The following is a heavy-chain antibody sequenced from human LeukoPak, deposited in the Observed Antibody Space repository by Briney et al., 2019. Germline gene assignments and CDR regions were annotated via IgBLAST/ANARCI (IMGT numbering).Heavy chain of an antibody. CDR2: IYYSGST. CDR3: ARYHKIYCSGGSCYSSKYYFDY. CDR1: GGSISSYY. Sequence: SETLSLTCTVSGGSISSYYWSWIRQPPGKGLEWIGYIYYSGSTNYNPSLKSRVTISVDTSKNQFSLKLSSVTAADTAVYYCARYHKIYCSGGSCYSSKYYFDYWGQGTLVTVSS. V-gene: IGHV4-59*01. D-gene: IGHD2-15*01. J-gene: IGHJ4*02.